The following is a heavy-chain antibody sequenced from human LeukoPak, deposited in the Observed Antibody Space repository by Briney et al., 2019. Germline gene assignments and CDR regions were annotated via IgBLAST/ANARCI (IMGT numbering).Heavy chain of an antibody. CDR3: ARAGGVGGYMYYYYMDV. J-gene: IGHJ6*03. CDR1: GFTFSSYG. V-gene: IGHV3-33*01. D-gene: IGHD3-22*01. Sequence: AGGSLRLSCAASGFTFSSYGMHWVRQAPGKGQEWVAVIWYDGSNKYYADSVKGRFTISRDNSKNTLYLQMNSLRAEDTAVYYCARAGGVGGYMYYYYMDVWGKGTTVTVSS. CDR2: IWYDGSNK.